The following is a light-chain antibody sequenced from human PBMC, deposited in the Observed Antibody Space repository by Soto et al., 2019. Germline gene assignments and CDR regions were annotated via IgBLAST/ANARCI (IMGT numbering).Light chain of an antibody. CDR3: QQYAASPWE. J-gene: IGKJ1*01. Sequence: SPGSLSFSQGERATLAGRPSQRVNSNYFAWYQQKPAQAPRLLIYAGSSRATGIPDRFSGSGSGTDFTLTISRLEPEDSAVYYCQQYAASPWEFGQGTKVDIK. CDR2: AGS. CDR1: QRVNSNY. V-gene: IGKV3-20*01.